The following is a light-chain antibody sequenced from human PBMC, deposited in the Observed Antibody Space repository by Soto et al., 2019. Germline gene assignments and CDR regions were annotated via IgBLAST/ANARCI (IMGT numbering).Light chain of an antibody. CDR2: GVA. CDR1: SSDIGGYNY. CDR3: SSYTSTSPLAV. V-gene: IGLV2-14*03. Sequence: QSALTQPASVSGSPGQSITISCTGTSSDIGGYNYVSWYQHYPGKAPQLLIYGVANRPSGVSNRFSGSKSGNTASLTISGLQTEDEADYYCSSYTSTSPLAVFGPGTKVTVL. J-gene: IGLJ1*01.